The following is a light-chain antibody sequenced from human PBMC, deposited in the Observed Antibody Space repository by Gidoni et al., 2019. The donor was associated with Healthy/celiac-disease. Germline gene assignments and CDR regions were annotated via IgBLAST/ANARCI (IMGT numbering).Light chain of an antibody. V-gene: IGKV3-15*01. CDR1: RSVSSK. CDR2: GAS. Sequence: DIVITQSPATLSASRGARATLACRARRSVSSKLAWYQQKPGQAPRLLIYGASTRATGLPPRFSGSGSGTEFTLTISVLQSDDFAFYYCQQYNTWPSFXPXTKVDIK. CDR3: QQYNTWPS. J-gene: IGKJ3*01.